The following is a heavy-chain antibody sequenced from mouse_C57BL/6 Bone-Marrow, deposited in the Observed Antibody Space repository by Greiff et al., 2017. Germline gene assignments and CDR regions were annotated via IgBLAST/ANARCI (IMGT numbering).Heavy chain of an antibody. V-gene: IGHV1-26*01. CDR2: INPNNGGT. J-gene: IGHJ2*01. CDR1: GYTFTDYY. Sequence: VQLQQSGPELVKPGASVKISCKASGYTFTDYYMNWVKQSHGKSLEWIGDINPNNGGTSYNQKFKGKATLTVDKSSSTAYMELRSLTSEDSAVYYCARGGRDFDYWGQGTTLTVSS. CDR3: ARGGRDFDY.